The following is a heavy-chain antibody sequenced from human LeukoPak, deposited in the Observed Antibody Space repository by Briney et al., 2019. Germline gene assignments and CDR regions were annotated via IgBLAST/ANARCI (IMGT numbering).Heavy chain of an antibody. CDR3: ARAPRLLDY. J-gene: IGHJ4*02. V-gene: IGHV3-48*04. CDR1: GFTFSNFG. Sequence: PGGSLRLSCAVSGFTFSNFGMHWVRQAPGKGLEWVSYISGSGSSIVYADSVKGRFTISRDNAKNSLYLQMNSLKAEDTAVYYCARAPRLLDYWGQGTLVTVSS. CDR2: ISGSGSSI.